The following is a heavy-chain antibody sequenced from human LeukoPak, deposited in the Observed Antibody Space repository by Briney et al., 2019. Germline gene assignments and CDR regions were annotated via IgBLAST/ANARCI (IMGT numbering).Heavy chain of an antibody. CDR3: ARSYGSGSYYKGPNWFDP. D-gene: IGHD3-10*01. Sequence: TSETLSLTCTVSGGSISGYYWSWIRQPPGKGLEWIGYIYYSGSTNYNPSLKSRVTISVDTSKNQFSLKLSSVTAADMAVYYCARSYGSGSYYKGPNWFDPWGQGTLVTVSS. J-gene: IGHJ5*02. CDR1: GGSISGYY. CDR2: IYYSGST. V-gene: IGHV4-59*01.